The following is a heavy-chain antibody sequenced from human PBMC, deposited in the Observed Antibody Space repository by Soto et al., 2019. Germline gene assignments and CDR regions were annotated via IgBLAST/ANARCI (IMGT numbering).Heavy chain of an antibody. J-gene: IGHJ5*02. CDR2: IYYSGST. CDR3: ARETYYYDSSGYYGNRFDP. V-gene: IGHV4-31*03. D-gene: IGHD3-22*01. CDR1: GGSISSGGYY. Sequence: QVQLQESGPGLVKPSQTLSLTCTVSGGSISSGGYYWSWIRQHPGKGLEWIGYIYYSGSTYYNPSLKSRVTISVDTSKNQFSLKLSSVTAADTAVYYCARETYYYDSSGYYGNRFDPWGQGTLVTVSS.